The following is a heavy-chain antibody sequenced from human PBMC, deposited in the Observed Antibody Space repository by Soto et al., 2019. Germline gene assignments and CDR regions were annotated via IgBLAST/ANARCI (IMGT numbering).Heavy chain of an antibody. V-gene: IGHV4-59*01. CDR2: IQSSGDT. CDR1: SCSLSNYQ. J-gene: IGHJ5*02. Sequence: PSESLSLTCRVSSCSLSNYQWSWIRQAPGKGLEWIGCIQSSGDTKYNPSLKSRVTMSVDASKNQFSLKLKSVSAADRAVYFCAMGGSTLSTLNWFDPWGPGVSVTVSS. D-gene: IGHD3-16*01. CDR3: AMGGSTLSTLNWFDP.